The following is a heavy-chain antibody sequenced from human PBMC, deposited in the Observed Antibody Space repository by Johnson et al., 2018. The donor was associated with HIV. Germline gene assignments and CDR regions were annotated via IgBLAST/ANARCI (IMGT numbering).Heavy chain of an antibody. CDR2: INQDGSEK. Sequence: VQLVESGGGLVQSGGSLRLSCVVSGFSFSNYWMTWVRQVPGKGLEWVANINQDGSEKFYVDSVKGRFTISRENARYSLYLQMNSLRAEDTAVYYCARDPSRLRQSDIWGQGTMVTVSS. CDR3: ARDPSRLRQSDI. D-gene: IGHD3-16*01. CDR1: GFSFSNYW. V-gene: IGHV3-7*01. J-gene: IGHJ3*02.